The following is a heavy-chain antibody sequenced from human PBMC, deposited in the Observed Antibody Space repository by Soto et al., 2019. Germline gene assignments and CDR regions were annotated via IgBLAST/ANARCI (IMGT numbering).Heavy chain of an antibody. CDR2: ILNDGGDQ. V-gene: IGHV3-30*19. CDR3: ARDEDRPDNGLDM. Sequence: QVQLVESGGGVVQPGRSLRLSCAASGFTFSNYGMHWVRQAPGKGLEWLAVILNDGGDQNYGDSVKGRFTISRDNSKNTLYLQINRLRVEDTAVYYCARDEDRPDNGLDMWGQGTMVTVSS. CDR1: GFTFSNYG. D-gene: IGHD2-8*01. J-gene: IGHJ3*02.